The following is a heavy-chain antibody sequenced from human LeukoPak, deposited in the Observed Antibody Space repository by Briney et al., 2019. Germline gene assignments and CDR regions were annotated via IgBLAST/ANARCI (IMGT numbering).Heavy chain of an antibody. V-gene: IGHV4-59*12. Sequence: SETLSLTCTVSGGSISSYYWSWIRQPPGKGLEWIGYIYYSGSTNYNPSLKSRVTMSVDTSKNQFSLKLSSVTAADTAVYYCARDRPYDFWSGYYKANDAFDIRGQGTMVTVSS. CDR3: ARDRPYDFWSGYYKANDAFDI. CDR1: GGSISSYY. D-gene: IGHD3-3*01. J-gene: IGHJ3*02. CDR2: IYYSGST.